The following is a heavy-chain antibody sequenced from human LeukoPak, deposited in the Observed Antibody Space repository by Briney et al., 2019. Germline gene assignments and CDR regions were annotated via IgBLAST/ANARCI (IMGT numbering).Heavy chain of an antibody. CDR2: IKSRTDGGTA. D-gene: IGHD3-16*02. CDR3: TTESYDYVWGSYRLD. J-gene: IGHJ4*02. Sequence: GGSLRLSCAASGFTFSNAWMSWVRQAPGKGLEWVGRIKSRTDGGTADYAAPGKGRFTISRDDSKNTLYLQMNSLKTEDTAVYYCTTESYDYVWGSYRLDWGQGTLVTVSS. V-gene: IGHV3-15*01. CDR1: GFTFSNAW.